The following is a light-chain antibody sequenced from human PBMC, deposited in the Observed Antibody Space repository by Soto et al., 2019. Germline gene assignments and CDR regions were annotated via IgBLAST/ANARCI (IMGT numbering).Light chain of an antibody. Sequence: IQMTQPPSSLSASVGARVTITSRSSHNINRCIHWYHQNPGQLTNLLSNADSGLQSGVPSRFSGGGYGTDFTLTITNLQPEDFASYYCQQTYSTPFTFGPGTKVDIK. CDR2: ADS. V-gene: IGKV1-39*01. CDR1: HNINRC. CDR3: QQTYSTPFT. J-gene: IGKJ3*01.